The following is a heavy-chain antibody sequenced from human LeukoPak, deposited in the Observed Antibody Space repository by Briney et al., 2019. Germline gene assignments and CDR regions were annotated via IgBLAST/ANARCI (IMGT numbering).Heavy chain of an antibody. V-gene: IGHV1-2*06. CDR3: ARAKEQTIAARYFDY. CDR1: GYTFTDYY. Sequence: ASVKVSCKASGYTFTDYYIHWVRQAPGQGLEWIGRINPDSGGTNSAQKFQGRVTMTRDTSISAAYIELSSLRSDDTAVYYCARAKEQTIAARYFDYWGQGTLVTVSS. J-gene: IGHJ4*02. CDR2: INPDSGGT. D-gene: IGHD6-6*01.